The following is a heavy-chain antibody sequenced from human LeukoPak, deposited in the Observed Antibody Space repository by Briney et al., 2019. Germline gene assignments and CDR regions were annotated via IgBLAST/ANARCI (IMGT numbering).Heavy chain of an antibody. Sequence: SETLSLTCTVSGGSISSGSYYWSRIRQPAGKGLEWIGRIYTSGSTNYNPSLKSRVTISVDTSKNQFSLKLSSVTAADTAGYYCARGVGAGAFDLWGRGTLVTVSS. CDR2: IYTSGST. J-gene: IGHJ2*01. CDR1: GGSISSGSYY. CDR3: ARGVGAGAFDL. V-gene: IGHV4-61*02. D-gene: IGHD1-26*01.